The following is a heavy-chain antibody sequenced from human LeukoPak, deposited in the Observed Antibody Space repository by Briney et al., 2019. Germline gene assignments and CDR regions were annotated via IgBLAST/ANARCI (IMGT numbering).Heavy chain of an antibody. CDR2: IYTTGST. J-gene: IGHJ6*03. V-gene: IGHV4-4*09. Sequence: SETLSLTCTVSGGSINSYYWTWIRQPPGKGLEWIGLIYTTGSTDYNPSLKSRVTISADTSKNQFSLKLTSATAADTAVYYCARRSSSLSYYHCYYMDVWGKGTTVTVSS. D-gene: IGHD6-6*01. CDR1: GGSINSYY. CDR3: ARRSSSLSYYHCYYMDV.